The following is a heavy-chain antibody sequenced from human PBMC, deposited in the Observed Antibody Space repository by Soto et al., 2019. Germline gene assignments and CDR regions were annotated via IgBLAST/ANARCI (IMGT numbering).Heavy chain of an antibody. J-gene: IGHJ4*02. V-gene: IGHV1-8*01. CDR3: TRSAISPYGGLMGPFDY. D-gene: IGHD3-16*01. Sequence: ASVKVSCKASGYTFTSYDINWVRQAPGQGLKWMRWMNPNSGITGYAQKFQGRVTMTRNTSISTAYMELSSLTSEDTALYYCTRSAISPYGGLMGPFDYWGQGNLVTVS. CDR2: MNPNSGIT. CDR1: GYTFTSYD.